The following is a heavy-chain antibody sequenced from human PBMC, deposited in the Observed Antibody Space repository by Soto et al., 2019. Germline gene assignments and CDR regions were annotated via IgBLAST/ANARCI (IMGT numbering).Heavy chain of an antibody. D-gene: IGHD4-17*01. CDR2: IIPILGIA. V-gene: IGHV1-69*08. CDR3: ARELVVTKGLDYYYGMDV. CDR1: GGTFSSYT. J-gene: IGHJ6*02. Sequence: QVQLVQSGAEVKKPGSSVKVSCKASGGTFSSYTISWVRQAPGQGLEWMGRIIPILGIANYAQKFQGRVTITADKSTSTAYMELSSLRSEDTAVYYCARELVVTKGLDYYYGMDVWGQGTTVTVSS.